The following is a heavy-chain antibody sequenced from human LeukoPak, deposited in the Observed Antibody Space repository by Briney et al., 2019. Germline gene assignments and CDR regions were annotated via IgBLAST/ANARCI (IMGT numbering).Heavy chain of an antibody. CDR3: AGNTLSYYYDSSGYYNAFDI. CDR2: IIPILGIA. Sequence: SVKVSCKASVGTFSSYTISWVRQAPGQGLEWMGRIIPILGIANYAQKFQGRVTITADKSTSTAYMELSSLRSEDTAVYYCAGNTLSYYYDSSGYYNAFDIWGQGTMVTVSS. CDR1: VGTFSSYT. J-gene: IGHJ3*02. D-gene: IGHD3-22*01. V-gene: IGHV1-69*02.